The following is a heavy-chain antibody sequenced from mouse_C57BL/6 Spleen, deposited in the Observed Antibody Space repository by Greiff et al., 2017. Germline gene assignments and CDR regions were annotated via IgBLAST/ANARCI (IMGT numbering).Heavy chain of an antibody. CDR2: IYPGDGDT. J-gene: IGHJ4*01. V-gene: IGHV1-80*01. D-gene: IGHD2-2*01. CDR1: GYAFSSDW. CDR3: ARSYGYGAMDY. Sequence: QVQLQESGAELVKPGASVKISCKASGYAFSSDWMNWVKQRPGKGLEWIGQIYPGDGDTNYNGKFKGKATLTADKSSSTAYMQLSSLTSEDSAVYFCARSYGYGAMDYWGQGTSVTVSS.